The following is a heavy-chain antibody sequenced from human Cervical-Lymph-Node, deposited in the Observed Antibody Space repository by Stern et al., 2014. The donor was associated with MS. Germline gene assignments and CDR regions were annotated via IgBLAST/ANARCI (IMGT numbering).Heavy chain of an antibody. D-gene: IGHD6-6*01. CDR2: IYYSGST. CDR1: GGSISSYY. CDR3: AREQTGHLRIAARPNGAFDI. Sequence: VQLLESGPGLVKPSETLSLTCTVSGGSISSYYWSWIRQPPGKGLEWIGYIYYSGSTNYNPSLKSRVTISVDTSKNQFSLKLSSVTAADTAVYYCAREQTGHLRIAARPNGAFDIWGQGTMVTVSS. J-gene: IGHJ3*02. V-gene: IGHV4-59*01.